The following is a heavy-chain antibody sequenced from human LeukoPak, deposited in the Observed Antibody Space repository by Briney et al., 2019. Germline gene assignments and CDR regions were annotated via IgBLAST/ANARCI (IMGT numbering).Heavy chain of an antibody. V-gene: IGHV3-23*01. CDR3: AKARYCSGGSCYSCFDY. CDR2: ISGSGGST. J-gene: IGHJ4*02. CDR1: GFTFSSYA. D-gene: IGHD2-15*01. Sequence: PGGTLRLSCAASGFTFSSYAMSWVRQAPGKGLEWVSAISGSGGSTYYADSVKGRFTISRDNSKNTLYLQMNSLRAEDTAVYYCAKARYCSGGSCYSCFDYWGQGTLVTVSS.